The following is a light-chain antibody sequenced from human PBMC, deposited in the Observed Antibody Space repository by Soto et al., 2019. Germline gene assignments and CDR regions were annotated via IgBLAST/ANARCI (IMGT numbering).Light chain of an antibody. CDR1: SSDVGGYNY. J-gene: IGLJ1*01. CDR2: DVS. CDR3: SSYTSSSTPGV. Sequence: QSAPTQPASVSGSPGQSITISCTGTSSDVGGYNYVSWYQQHPGKAPKLMIYDVSNRPSGVSNRFSGSKSGNTASLTISGLQAEDEADYYCSSYTSSSTPGVFGTGTKLTVL. V-gene: IGLV2-14*01.